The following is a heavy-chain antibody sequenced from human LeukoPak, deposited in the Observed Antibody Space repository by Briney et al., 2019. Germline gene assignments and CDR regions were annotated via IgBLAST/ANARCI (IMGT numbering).Heavy chain of an antibody. CDR3: ARAQSITIFGVTGQH. D-gene: IGHD3-3*01. V-gene: IGHV1-46*01. CDR1: GYTFTSYY. J-gene: IGHJ1*01. CDR2: INPSGGST. Sequence: ASVKVSCKASGYTFTSYYMHWVRQAPGQGLEWMGIINPSGGSTSYAQKFQGRVTMTRDTSISTAYMELSRLRSDDTAVYYCARAQSITIFGVTGQHWGQGTLVTVSS.